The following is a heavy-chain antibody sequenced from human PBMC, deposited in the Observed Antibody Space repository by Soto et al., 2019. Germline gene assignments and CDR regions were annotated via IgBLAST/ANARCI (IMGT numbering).Heavy chain of an antibody. CDR2: INAGYGNT. CDR1: GYTFSSYA. Sequence: QVHLVQSGAEVRKHGASVKVSCKASGYTFSSYAMHWVRQAPGQRLEWMGWINAGYGNTKSSQKFQDRVTISRDTSASTVYMELTSLRSEDTAVYYCARDTGDGTFDFWGQGTLVTVSS. V-gene: IGHV1-3*01. CDR3: ARDTGDGTFDF. D-gene: IGHD7-27*01. J-gene: IGHJ4*02.